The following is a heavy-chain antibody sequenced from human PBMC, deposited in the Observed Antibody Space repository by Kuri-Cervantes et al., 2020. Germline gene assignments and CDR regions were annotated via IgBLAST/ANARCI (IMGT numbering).Heavy chain of an antibody. CDR1: GGSISSYY. CDR3: ARSTESGVGY. J-gene: IGHJ4*02. V-gene: IGHV4-59*01. D-gene: IGHD7-27*01. CDR2: IYYSGST. Sequence: GSLRLSCTVSGGSISSYYWSWIRQPPGKGLEWIGYIYYSGSTNYNPSLKSRTTISVDTSKNQFSLKLSSVTAADTAVYYCARSTESGVGYWGQGTLVTVSS.